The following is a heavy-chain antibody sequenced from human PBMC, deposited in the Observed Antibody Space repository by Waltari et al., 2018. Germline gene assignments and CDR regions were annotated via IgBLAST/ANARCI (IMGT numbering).Heavy chain of an antibody. J-gene: IGHJ6*02. CDR1: GYTFTSYY. CDR3: ARENIREGGVYYYYGMDV. D-gene: IGHD3-16*01. Sequence: QVQLVQSGAEVKKPGASVKVSCKASGYTFTSYYMHWVRQAPGQGLEWMGIITPSGGSTSYAQKFQGRVTMTRDRSTSTVYMELSSLGSEDTAVYYCARENIREGGVYYYYGMDVWGQGTTVTVSS. CDR2: ITPSGGST. V-gene: IGHV1-46*01.